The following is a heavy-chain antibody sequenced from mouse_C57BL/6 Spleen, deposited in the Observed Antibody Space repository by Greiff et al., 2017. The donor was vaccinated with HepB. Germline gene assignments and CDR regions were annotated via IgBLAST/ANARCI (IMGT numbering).Heavy chain of an antibody. J-gene: IGHJ1*03. CDR1: GYSITSGYY. Sequence: EVQLQESGPGLVKPSQSLSLTCSVTGYSITSGYYWNWIRQFPGNKLEWMGYISYDGSNNYNPYLKNRISITRDTSKNQFFLKLNSVTTEDTATYYCAKSIYYDYEYFDVWGTGTTVTVSS. CDR3: AKSIYYDYEYFDV. CDR2: ISYDGSN. D-gene: IGHD2-4*01. V-gene: IGHV3-6*01.